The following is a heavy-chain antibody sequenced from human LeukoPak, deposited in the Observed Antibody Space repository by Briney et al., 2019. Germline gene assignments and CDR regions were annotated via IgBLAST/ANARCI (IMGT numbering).Heavy chain of an antibody. V-gene: IGHV1-69*04. D-gene: IGHD3-10*01. J-gene: IGHJ2*01. CDR3: ARVRPGSGWYFDL. Sequence: ASVKVSCKASGGTFSSYAISWVRQALGQGLEWMGRIIPILGIANYAQKFQGRVTITADKSTSTAYMELSSLRSEDTAVYYCARVRPGSGWYFDLWGRGTLVTVSS. CDR2: IIPILGIA. CDR1: GGTFSSYA.